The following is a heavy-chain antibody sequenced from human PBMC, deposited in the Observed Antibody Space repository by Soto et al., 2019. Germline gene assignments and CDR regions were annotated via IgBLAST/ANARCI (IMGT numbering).Heavy chain of an antibody. CDR1: GFTFNTYG. D-gene: IGHD4-17*01. Sequence: QVQLMESGGGVVQPGRSLRLSCAASGFTFNTYGIHWVRQAPGKGLVWVAVIWYAGSNKYYADSVKGRFTISRDNSKNTLYLQTNSLRAEDTAVYYCARGTVHFDYWGQGTLVTVSS. J-gene: IGHJ4*02. V-gene: IGHV3-33*01. CDR3: ARGTVHFDY. CDR2: IWYAGSNK.